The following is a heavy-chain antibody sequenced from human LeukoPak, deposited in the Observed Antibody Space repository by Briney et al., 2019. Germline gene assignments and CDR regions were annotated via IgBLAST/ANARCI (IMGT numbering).Heavy chain of an antibody. CDR1: GFTFSSYS. D-gene: IGHD5-12*01. V-gene: IGHV3-21*01. Sequence: GGSLRLSCAASGFTFSSYSMNWVRQAPGKGLEWVSSISSSSSYIYYADSVKGRFTISRDNAKNSLYLQMNSLRAEDTAVYYCARDRYSGYVGFDYWGQGTLVTVSS. CDR2: ISSSSSYI. CDR3: ARDRYSGYVGFDY. J-gene: IGHJ4*02.